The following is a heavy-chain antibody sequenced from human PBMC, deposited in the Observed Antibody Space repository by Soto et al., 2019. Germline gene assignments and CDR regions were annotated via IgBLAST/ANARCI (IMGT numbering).Heavy chain of an antibody. J-gene: IGHJ4*02. D-gene: IGHD6-13*01. CDR3: ASLYSSSWYVGY. V-gene: IGHV3-30-3*01. CDR1: GFTFSSYA. CDR2: ISYDGSNK. Sequence: GGSLRLSCAASGFTFSSYAMHWVRQAPGKGLEWVAVISYDGSNKYYADSVKGRFTISRDNSKNTLYLQMNSLRAEDTAVYYCASLYSSSWYVGYWGQGTLVTVSS.